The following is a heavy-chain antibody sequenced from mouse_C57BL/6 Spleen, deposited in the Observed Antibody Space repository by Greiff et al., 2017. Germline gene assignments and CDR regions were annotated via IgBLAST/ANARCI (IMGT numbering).Heavy chain of an antibody. V-gene: IGHV5-6*01. CDR3: ARQAGSFDY. D-gene: IGHD4-1*01. J-gene: IGHJ2*01. CDR1: GFTFSSYG. Sequence: EVQGVESGGDLVKPGGSLKLSCAASGFTFSSYGMSWVRQTPDKRLEWVATISSGGSYTYYPDSVKGRFTISRDNAKNTLYLQMSSLKSEDTAMYFGARQAGSFDYWGQGTTLTVSS. CDR2: ISSGGSYT.